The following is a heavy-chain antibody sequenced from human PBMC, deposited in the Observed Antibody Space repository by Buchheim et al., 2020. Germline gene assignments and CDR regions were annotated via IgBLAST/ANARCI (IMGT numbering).Heavy chain of an antibody. CDR3: ANWGSSGWYPND. V-gene: IGHV3-30*18. D-gene: IGHD6-19*01. CDR2: ISYDGSNK. J-gene: IGHJ4*02. CDR1: GFSFSSYG. Sequence: QVQLVESGGGVVQPGRSLRLSCAASGFSFSSYGMHWVRQAPGKGLEWVSFISYDGSNKYYAASVKGRFTISRDNSKNTLYLQVNSLRVEDTAVYYCANWGSSGWYPNDWGQGTL.